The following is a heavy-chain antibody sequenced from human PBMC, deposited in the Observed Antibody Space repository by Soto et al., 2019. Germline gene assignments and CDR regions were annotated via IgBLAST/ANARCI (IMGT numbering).Heavy chain of an antibody. CDR1: GLTFSSYG. V-gene: IGHV3-33*01. Sequence: QVQLVESGGGVVQPGRSLRLSCAASGLTFSSYGMHWVRQAPCKGLEWVAVIWYDGSNKYYADSVKGRFTISRDNSKNTLYLQMNSLRAEDTAVYYCAREGGYDSSGYYPPDYWGQGTLVTVSS. CDR2: IWYDGSNK. CDR3: AREGGYDSSGYYPPDY. J-gene: IGHJ4*02. D-gene: IGHD3-22*01.